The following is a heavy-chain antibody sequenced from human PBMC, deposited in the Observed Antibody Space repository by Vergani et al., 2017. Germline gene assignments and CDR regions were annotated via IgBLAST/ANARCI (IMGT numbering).Heavy chain of an antibody. CDR1: GFTFDDYA. CDR3: ARNPPSYDFWSGYYTAYYYYGMDV. Sequence: EVQLVESGGGLVQPGRSLRLSCAASGFTFDDYAMHWVRQAPGKGLEWVSSISSSSSYIYYADSVKGRFTISRDNAKNSLYLQMNSLRAEDTAVYYCARNPPSYDFWSGYYTAYYYYGMDVWGQGTTVTVSS. J-gene: IGHJ6*02. D-gene: IGHD3-3*01. V-gene: IGHV3-21*01. CDR2: ISSSSSYI.